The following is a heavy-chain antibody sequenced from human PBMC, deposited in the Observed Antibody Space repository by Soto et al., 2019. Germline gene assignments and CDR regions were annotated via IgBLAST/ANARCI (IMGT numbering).Heavy chain of an antibody. J-gene: IGHJ5*02. CDR3: ARGLRRTYYDFWSGYYTESDWFDP. V-gene: IGHV4-4*07. Sequence: KPSETLSLTCTVSGGSISSYYWSWIRQPTGKGLEWIGRIYTSGSTNYNPSLKSRVTMSVDTSKNQFSLKLSSVTAADTAVYYCARGLRRTYYDFWSGYYTESDWFDPWGQGTLVTVSS. D-gene: IGHD3-3*01. CDR2: IYTSGST. CDR1: GGSISSYY.